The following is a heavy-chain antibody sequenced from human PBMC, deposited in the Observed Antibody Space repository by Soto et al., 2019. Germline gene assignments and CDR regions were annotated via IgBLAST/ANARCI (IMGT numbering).Heavy chain of an antibody. D-gene: IGHD2-2*01. CDR2: ISRTSSYI. V-gene: IGHV3-21*02. CDR1: GLTFSTYS. CDR3: AKDRGTSIDVHRYFHYYGMDV. Sequence: EVQLVESGGGLVRPGGSLRLSCVVSGLTFSTYSMNWVRQTPGKGLEWVSSISRTSSYIYYRDSVKGRFTISRDNAKNSLSLQMNGLRAEDTAVYYCAKDRGTSIDVHRYFHYYGMDVWGQGTTVTVSS. J-gene: IGHJ6*02.